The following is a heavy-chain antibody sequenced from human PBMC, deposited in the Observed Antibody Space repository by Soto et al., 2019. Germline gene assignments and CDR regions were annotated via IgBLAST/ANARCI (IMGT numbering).Heavy chain of an antibody. D-gene: IGHD2-21*01. CDR3: ARESKGERATPPISDY. J-gene: IGHJ4*02. Sequence: GGSLRLSCAASGFTVSSNYMSWVRQAPGKGLEWVSVIYSGGSTYYADSVKGRFTISRDNAKNSLYLQMNSLRAEDTAVYYCARESKGERATPPISDYWGQGTLVTVSS. CDR1: GFTVSSNY. V-gene: IGHV3-66*01. CDR2: IYSGGST.